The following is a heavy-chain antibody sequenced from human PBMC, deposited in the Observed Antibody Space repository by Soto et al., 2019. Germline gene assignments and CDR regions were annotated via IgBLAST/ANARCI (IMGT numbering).Heavy chain of an antibody. CDR2: ISYDGSNK. J-gene: IGHJ3*02. D-gene: IGHD5-18*01. CDR1: GFTFSSYA. V-gene: IGHV3-30-3*01. CDR3: ARSQGIQLWFTAFDI. Sequence: GGSLRLSCAASGFTFSSYAMHWVRQAPGKGLEWVAVISYDGSNKYYADSVKGRFTISRDNSKNTLYLQMNSLRAEDTAVYYCARSQGIQLWFTAFDIWGQGTMVTVSS.